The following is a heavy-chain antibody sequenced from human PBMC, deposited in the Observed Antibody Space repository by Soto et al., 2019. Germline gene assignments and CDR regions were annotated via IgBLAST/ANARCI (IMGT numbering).Heavy chain of an antibody. J-gene: IGHJ5*02. Sequence: GASLKVSCKASGYTFTSYDINWVRQATGQGLEWMGWMNPNSGNTGYAQKFQGRVTMTRNTSISTAYMELSSLRSEDTAVYYCARVTILYYDFWSGYPSGFDPWGQGTLVTVSS. CDR3: ARVTILYYDFWSGYPSGFDP. D-gene: IGHD3-3*01. CDR1: GYTFTSYD. V-gene: IGHV1-8*01. CDR2: MNPNSGNT.